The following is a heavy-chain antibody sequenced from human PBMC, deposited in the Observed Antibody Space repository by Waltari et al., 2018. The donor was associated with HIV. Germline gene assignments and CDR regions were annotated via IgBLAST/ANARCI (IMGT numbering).Heavy chain of an antibody. CDR3: AGGLMTTSPT. D-gene: IGHD4-17*01. Sequence: EVQLLESGGGLVQPGGSLRLSCAASGFTFSSYSRNWGRQSPGKGLEWVSYISSSSSTIYYADSVKGRFTISRDNAKNSLYLQMNSLRDEDTAVYYCAGGLMTTSPTWGQGTLVTVSS. J-gene: IGHJ5*02. V-gene: IGHV3-48*02. CDR1: GFTFSSYS. CDR2: ISSSSSTI.